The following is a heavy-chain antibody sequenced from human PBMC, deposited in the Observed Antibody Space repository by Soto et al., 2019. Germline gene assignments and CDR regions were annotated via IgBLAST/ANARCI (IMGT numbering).Heavy chain of an antibody. Sequence: VGSLRLSCAASGFTFSTYAMTWVRQAPGKGLEWVSGIGGSGVSTYYADSVKGRFTISRDNSKNTLYLQMNSLRAEDTAVYYCARDLQSQYYFDYWGQGTLVTVSS. J-gene: IGHJ4*02. CDR2: IGGSGVST. CDR3: ARDLQSQYYFDY. D-gene: IGHD4-4*01. CDR1: GFTFSTYA. V-gene: IGHV3-23*01.